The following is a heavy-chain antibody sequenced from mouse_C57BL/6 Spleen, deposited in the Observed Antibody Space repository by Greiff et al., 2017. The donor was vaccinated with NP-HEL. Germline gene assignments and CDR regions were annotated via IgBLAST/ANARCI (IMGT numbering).Heavy chain of an antibody. V-gene: IGHV1-64*01. D-gene: IGHD1-1*01. CDR3: ARGATVVIDWYFDV. J-gene: IGHJ1*03. Sequence: VQLQQPGAELVKPGASVKLSCKASGYTFTSYWMHWVKQRPGQGLEWIGMIHPNSGSTNYNEKFKSKDTLNVDKSSSTAYIQLSSLTSEDSAVYYCARGATVVIDWYFDVWGTGPTVTVSS. CDR1: GYTFTSYW. CDR2: IHPNSGST.